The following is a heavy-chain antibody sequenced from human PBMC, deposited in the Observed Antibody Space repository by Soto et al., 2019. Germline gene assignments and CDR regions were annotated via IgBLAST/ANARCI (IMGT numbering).Heavy chain of an antibody. CDR3: ATFSGFFTISPFDA. CDR1: GDSISSVNW. Sequence: QVHLQESGPGLVKPSETLSLTCGVSGDSISSVNWWSWVRQSPGKGLGWIGEISHSGSTNYHPSLKSRVTLSVDKSKNQSSLQLTSVTAADTAVYYCATFSGFFTISPFDAWGQGILVTVSS. D-gene: IGHD2-8*01. CDR2: ISHSGST. V-gene: IGHV4-4*02. J-gene: IGHJ5*02.